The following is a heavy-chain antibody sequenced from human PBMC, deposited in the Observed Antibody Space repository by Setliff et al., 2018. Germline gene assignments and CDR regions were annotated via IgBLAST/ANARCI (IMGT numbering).Heavy chain of an antibody. CDR3: AREPGTYMGNDGFDV. V-gene: IGHV1-69*13. J-gene: IGHJ3*01. CDR1: AGTFSSFS. CDR2: IVPVLNTV. Sequence: SVKVSCKTSAGTFSSFSINWVRQAPGLGLEWMGAIVPVLNTVNYAPNFQGRVTITADDSTTTVHMELSSLTSADTAVYFCAREPGTYMGNDGFDVWGQGTVVTVSS. D-gene: IGHD1-7*01.